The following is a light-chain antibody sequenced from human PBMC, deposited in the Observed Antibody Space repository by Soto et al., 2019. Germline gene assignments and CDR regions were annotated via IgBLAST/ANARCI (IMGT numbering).Light chain of an antibody. V-gene: IGLV2-14*01. CDR2: EVS. Sequence: QSVLTQPASVSGSPGQSITISCTGTSSDVGGYNYVSWYQQHPGKAPKLMIYEVSNRPSGVSNRFSGSKSANTASLTISGLQAEDEAHYYCNSYTSSTTLVFGGGTKLTVL. J-gene: IGLJ2*01. CDR3: NSYTSSTTLV. CDR1: SSDVGGYNY.